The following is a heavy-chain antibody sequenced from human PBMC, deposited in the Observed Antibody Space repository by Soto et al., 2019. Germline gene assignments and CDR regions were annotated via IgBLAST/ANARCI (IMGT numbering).Heavy chain of an antibody. Sequence: PSETLSLTCAVCGGSCSGYYWSWIRQPPGKGLEWIGEINHSGSTNYNPSLKSRVTISVDTSKNQFSLKRSSVTAADTAVYYCARATSKGYSLTDYWGQGTLVTVS. CDR1: GGSCSGYY. CDR2: INHSGST. CDR3: ARATSKGYSLTDY. J-gene: IGHJ4*02. V-gene: IGHV4-34*01. D-gene: IGHD1-26*01.